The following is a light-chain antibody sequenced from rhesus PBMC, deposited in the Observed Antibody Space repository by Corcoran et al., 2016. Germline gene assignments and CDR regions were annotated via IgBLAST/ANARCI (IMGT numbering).Light chain of an antibody. CDR2: KAS. CDR3: QQYNSAPLT. CDR1: QGIRSW. J-gene: IGKJ4*01. V-gene: IGKV1-21*01. Sequence: DIQMTQSPSSLSASVGDRVTITCRASQGIRSWLAWFQQKTGKAPKLLIYKASSLQSGVPSRFSGSGSGTDFTLTISSLQPEDFATYYCQQYNSAPLTFGGGTKVEIK.